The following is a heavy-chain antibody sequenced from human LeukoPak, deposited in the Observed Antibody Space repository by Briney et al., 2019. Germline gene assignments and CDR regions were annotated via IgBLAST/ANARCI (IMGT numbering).Heavy chain of an antibody. Sequence: PGGSLRLSCAASGFTFSSYAMHWVRQAPGKGLEWVAVISYDGSNKYYADSVKGRFTISRDNSKNTLYLQMNSLRAEDTAVYYCAIAAVGSFDYWGQGTLVTVSS. V-gene: IGHV3-30-3*01. CDR2: ISYDGSNK. CDR1: GFTFSSYA. J-gene: IGHJ4*02. D-gene: IGHD6-13*01. CDR3: AIAAVGSFDY.